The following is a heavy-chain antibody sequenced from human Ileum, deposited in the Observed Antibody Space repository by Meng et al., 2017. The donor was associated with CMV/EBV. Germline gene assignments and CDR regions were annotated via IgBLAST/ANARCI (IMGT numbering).Heavy chain of an antibody. CDR1: GLTFSSYA. V-gene: IGHV3-30*02. D-gene: IGHD4-17*01. Sequence: QVPLVGXXXXXVQXGXXXSRSXXSSGLTFSSYAMHWVRQAPGKGLEWVAFIRYDGKNTFYAETVKGRFSISRDNSKNTVYLQMNSLRAEDSAMYYCAKSYGDYALFVFEFWGQGTLVTVSS. CDR3: AKSYGDYALFVFEF. CDR2: IRYDGKNT. J-gene: IGHJ4*02.